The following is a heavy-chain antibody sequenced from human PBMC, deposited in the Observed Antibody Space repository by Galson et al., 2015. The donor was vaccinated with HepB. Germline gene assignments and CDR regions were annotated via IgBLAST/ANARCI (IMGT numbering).Heavy chain of an antibody. D-gene: IGHD3-22*01. CDR3: ARDSAGYYYGFS. J-gene: IGHJ5*02. V-gene: IGHV1-18*04. CDR2: ISGYNGET. Sequence: VKVSCKASGYTFTNYGLLWVRQAPGQGLEWIGWISGYNGETNYAQKVQGRVTLTRDTSTSTAYMEMRSLRSDDTAVYYCARDSAGYYYGFSWGQGTLITVSS. CDR1: GYTFTNYG.